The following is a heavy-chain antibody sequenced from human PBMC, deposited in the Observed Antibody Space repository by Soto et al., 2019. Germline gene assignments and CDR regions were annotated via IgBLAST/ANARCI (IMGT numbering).Heavy chain of an antibody. D-gene: IGHD2-21*02. J-gene: IGHJ6*02. CDR2: LNAGNGNT. V-gene: IGHV1-3*01. CDR1: GYTFTSYA. CDR3: ASEYCGGDCYSAARYGMDV. Sequence: QVQLVQSGAEVKKPGASVKVSCKASGYTFTSYAMHWVRQAPGQRLEWMGWLNAGNGNTKYSQKFHGRVTITRDTSVRTAYMELSSLRSDATVVYYCASEYCGGDCYSAARYGMDVLGQGTTVTVSS.